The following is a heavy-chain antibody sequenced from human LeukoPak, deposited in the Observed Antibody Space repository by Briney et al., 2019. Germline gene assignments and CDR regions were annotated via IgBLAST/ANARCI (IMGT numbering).Heavy chain of an antibody. V-gene: IGHV3-7*01. CDR2: IRQDGSEE. CDR1: GFNFTEAW. J-gene: IGHJ4*02. CDR3: ARDRSISGVVTLDY. D-gene: IGHD3-3*01. Sequence: PGGSLRLSCATSGFNFTEAWMTWVRQAPGKGLEWVANIRQDGSEETYVDSVRGRFTISRDNAKNSLYLQMNTLRAEDTAMYYCARDRSISGVVTLDYWGQGALVTVSS.